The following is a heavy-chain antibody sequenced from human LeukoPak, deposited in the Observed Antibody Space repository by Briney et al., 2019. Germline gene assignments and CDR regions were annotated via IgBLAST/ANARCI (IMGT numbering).Heavy chain of an antibody. D-gene: IGHD3-22*01. J-gene: IGHJ4*02. CDR2: INHSGST. CDR3: VTYYFDSSGPKKNY. Sequence: SETLSLTCVVYGGSFSGYYWRWIRQPPGKGLEWVGEINHSGSTNDNPSLKSRVTISVNTSKKQFSLKLSSVTAADTAVYYCVTYYFDSSGPKKNYWGQGTLVTVAS. CDR1: GGSFSGYY. V-gene: IGHV4-34*01.